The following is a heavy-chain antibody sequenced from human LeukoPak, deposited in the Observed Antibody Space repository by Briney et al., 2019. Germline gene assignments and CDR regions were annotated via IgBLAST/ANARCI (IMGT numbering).Heavy chain of an antibody. CDR1: GFTFSSYW. D-gene: IGHD6-19*01. Sequence: GESLKLSCAASGFTFSSYWMHWVRQAPGKGLVWVLLVMHHGPGTSCTYHVTVPFTLSRHTAKDALHLGVDNLRVEDTAVYHCVWGRWSSTGWFLGDWGQGTLVTVS. CDR2: VMHHGPGT. J-gene: IGHJ4*02. V-gene: IGHV3-74*01. CDR3: VWGRWSSTGWFLGD.